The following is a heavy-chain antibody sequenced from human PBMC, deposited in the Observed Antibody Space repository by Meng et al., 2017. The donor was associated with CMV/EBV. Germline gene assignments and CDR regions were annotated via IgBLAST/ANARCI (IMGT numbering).Heavy chain of an antibody. J-gene: IGHJ4*02. V-gene: IGHV4-61*01. CDR2: IYYRGST. Sequence: SETLSPTCTVSGGSVSSGSYYWSWIRQPPGKGLEWIGNIYYRGSTNYNPSHKRRVTISVDTSKNQFSLKLSSVTAADTAVYYCARASGSLISFDYWGQGTLVTVSS. CDR3: ARASGSLISFDY. CDR1: GGSVSSGSYY. D-gene: IGHD1-26*01.